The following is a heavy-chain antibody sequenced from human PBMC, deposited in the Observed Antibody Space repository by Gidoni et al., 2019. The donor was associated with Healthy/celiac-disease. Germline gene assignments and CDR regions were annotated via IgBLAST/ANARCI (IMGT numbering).Heavy chain of an antibody. J-gene: IGHJ6*02. CDR2: IIPIFGTA. CDR3: ARARRDYDFWSGYYTEFHYYGMDV. V-gene: IGHV1-69*06. Sequence: QVQLVQSGAEVKKPGSSVKVSCKASGGTFSSYAISWVRQAPGQGLEWMGGIIPIFGTANYAQKFQGRVTITADKSTSTAYMELSSLRSEDTAVYYCARARRDYDFWSGYYTEFHYYGMDVWGQGTTVTVSS. D-gene: IGHD3-3*01. CDR1: GGTFSSYA.